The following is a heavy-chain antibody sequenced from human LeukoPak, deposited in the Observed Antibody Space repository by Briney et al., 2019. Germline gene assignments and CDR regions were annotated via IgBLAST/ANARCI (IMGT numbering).Heavy chain of an antibody. CDR3: VRDGIVVVPAAIPRYYGMDV. D-gene: IGHD2-2*02. CDR2: IWYDGSNK. Sequence: GGSLRLSCAASGFTFSSYGMHCVRQAPGKGLEWVAVIWYDGSNKYYADSVKGRFTISRDNSKNTLYLQMNSLRAEDTAVYYCVRDGIVVVPAAIPRYYGMDVWGQGTTVTVSS. V-gene: IGHV3-33*01. J-gene: IGHJ6*02. CDR1: GFTFSSYG.